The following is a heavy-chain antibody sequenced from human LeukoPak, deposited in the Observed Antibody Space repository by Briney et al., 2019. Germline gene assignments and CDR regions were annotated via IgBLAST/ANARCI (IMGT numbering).Heavy chain of an antibody. V-gene: IGHV4-39*01. CDR3: ARHVAGETVDY. J-gene: IGHJ4*02. CDR1: GGSISSSSYY. Sequence: SETLSLTCTVSGGSISSSSYYWGWIRQPPGKGLEWIVSIYYSGSTYYNPSLKSRVTISVDTSKNQFSLKLSSVTAADTAVYYCARHVAGETVDYWGQGTLVTVSS. CDR2: IYYSGST. D-gene: IGHD2-21*01.